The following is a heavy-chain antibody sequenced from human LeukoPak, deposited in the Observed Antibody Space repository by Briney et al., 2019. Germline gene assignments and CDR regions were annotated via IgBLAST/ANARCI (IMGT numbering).Heavy chain of an antibody. J-gene: IGHJ4*02. Sequence: GGSLRLSCAASGFTFSSYWMSWVRQAPGKGLEWVANIKQDGSEKHYVDSVKGRFTISRDNAKNSLYLQMNSLRAEDTAVYYCARVSSSWSPASFDYWGQGTLVTVSS. CDR2: IKQDGSEK. V-gene: IGHV3-7*01. CDR1: GFTFSSYW. CDR3: ARVSSSWSPASFDY. D-gene: IGHD6-13*01.